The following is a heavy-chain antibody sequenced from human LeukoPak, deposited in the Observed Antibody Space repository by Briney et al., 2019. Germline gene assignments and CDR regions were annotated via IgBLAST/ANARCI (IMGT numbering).Heavy chain of an antibody. Sequence: SETLSLTFTVSVGSFSSYYWSWIRQPPGKGLEWLGYIYYSGRTNFNPSLKSRVTISVDTSKNQFSLKLSSVTAADTAVYSCAKYLEMATIRDFTYYFDNRGQGTLVTVS. J-gene: IGHJ4*02. CDR1: VGSFSSYY. CDR3: AKYLEMATIRDFTYYFDN. CDR2: IYYSGRT. D-gene: IGHD5-24*01. V-gene: IGHV4-59*01.